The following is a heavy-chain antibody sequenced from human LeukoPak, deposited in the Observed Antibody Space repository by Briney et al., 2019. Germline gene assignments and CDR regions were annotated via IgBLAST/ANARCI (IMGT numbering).Heavy chain of an antibody. CDR2: ISAYNGNT. CDR1: GYTFTSYG. Sequence: ASVKVSCKASGYTFTSYGISWVRQAPGQGLEWMGWISAYNGNTNYAQKFQGRVTITADESTSTAYMELSSLRSEDTAVYYCARGLPTGEYYYDSSGPPESYWGQGTLVTVSS. J-gene: IGHJ4*02. V-gene: IGHV1-18*01. CDR3: ARGLPTGEYYYDSSGPPESY. D-gene: IGHD3-22*01.